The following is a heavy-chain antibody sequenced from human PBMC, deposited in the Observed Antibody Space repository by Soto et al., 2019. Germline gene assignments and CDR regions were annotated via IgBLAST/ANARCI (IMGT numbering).Heavy chain of an antibody. CDR2: IWYDGTKK. CDR3: ANLLATIYYFDY. D-gene: IGHD5-12*01. Sequence: GGSLRLSCAASGFTFTAYGMHWVRQAPGKGLEWVAVIWYDGTKKYYADSVKGRFTISRDNSRNSLYLQVNSLRVEDTAVYYCANLLATIYYFDYWGQGTLVTGSS. CDR1: GFTFTAYG. V-gene: IGHV3-33*06. J-gene: IGHJ4*02.